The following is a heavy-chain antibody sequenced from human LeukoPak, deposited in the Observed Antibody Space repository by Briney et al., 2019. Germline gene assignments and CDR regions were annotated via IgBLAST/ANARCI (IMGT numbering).Heavy chain of an antibody. CDR3: ARPVPSRLGWFDP. V-gene: IGHV4-39*01. Sequence: RSSETLSLTCTVSGGSISSSSYYWGWIRQPPGKGLEWIGSIYYSGSTYYNPSLKSRVSISVHTSKNQFSLKLRSVTAADTAVYYCARPVPSRLGWFDPWGQGTLVTVSS. CDR1: GGSISSSSYY. D-gene: IGHD1-1*01. J-gene: IGHJ5*02. CDR2: IYYSGST.